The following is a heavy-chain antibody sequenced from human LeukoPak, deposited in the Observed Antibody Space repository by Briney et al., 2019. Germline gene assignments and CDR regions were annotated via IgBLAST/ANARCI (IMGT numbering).Heavy chain of an antibody. V-gene: IGHV3-21*01. CDR3: ARDLAFSRLDY. CDR2: ISSSSSYI. Sequence: GGSLRLSCAASGLTFSSYSMNWVRQAPGKGLEWVSSISSSSSYIYYADSVKGRFTISRDNAKNSLYLQMDSLRVEDTAFYYCARDLAFSRLDYWGQGVLVTVSS. CDR1: GLTFSSYS. J-gene: IGHJ4*02. D-gene: IGHD2/OR15-2a*01.